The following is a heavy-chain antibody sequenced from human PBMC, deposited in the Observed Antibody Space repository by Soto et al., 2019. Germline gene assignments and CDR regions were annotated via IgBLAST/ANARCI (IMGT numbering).Heavy chain of an antibody. CDR3: ARARVGRGRYFDY. CDR2: IYDSGTT. J-gene: IGHJ4*02. CDR1: GGSITDYY. D-gene: IGHD3-10*01. V-gene: IGHV4-59*01. Sequence: LSLTCNVSGGSITDYYWSWIRQPPGKGLEWIGYIYDSGTTNYKPSLESRVTISVDTSKNQFSLTLTSVTAADTAVYYCARARVGRGRYFDYWGQGAQVTVSS.